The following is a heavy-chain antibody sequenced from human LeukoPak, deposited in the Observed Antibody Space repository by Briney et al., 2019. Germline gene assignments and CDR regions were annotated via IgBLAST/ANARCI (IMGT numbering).Heavy chain of an antibody. D-gene: IGHD3-10*01. CDR3: ARRGPSGRSLDY. CDR1: GGSISSGPYY. Sequence: PSETLSLTCTVSGGSISSGPYYWGWIRQPPGKGPEWIGNIYYGGSTYYNPSLKTRVTISVDTSKNQFSLKLSSVTAADTAVYYCARRGPSGRSLDYWGQGTLVTVSS. CDR2: IYYGGST. V-gene: IGHV4-39*01. J-gene: IGHJ4*02.